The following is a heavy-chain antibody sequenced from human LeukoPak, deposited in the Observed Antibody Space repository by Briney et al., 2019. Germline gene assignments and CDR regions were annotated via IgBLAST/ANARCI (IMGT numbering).Heavy chain of an antibody. D-gene: IGHD1-26*01. Sequence: SGGSLRLFCAGSGFTSSSFWFHWARQGAGKGLVWVSRINEDGSRTDYADSVQGRFNIFRDNAKKTLYLQMNSLSVEDTGVYYCVRSMSGRNDFWGQGTLVTVSS. CDR1: GFTSSSFW. V-gene: IGHV3-74*01. CDR2: INEDGSRT. J-gene: IGHJ4*02. CDR3: VRSMSGRNDF.